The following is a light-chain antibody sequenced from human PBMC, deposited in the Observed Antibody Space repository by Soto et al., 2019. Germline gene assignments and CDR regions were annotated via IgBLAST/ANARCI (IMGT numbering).Light chain of an antibody. J-gene: IGLJ1*01. V-gene: IGLV2-23*01. CDR2: KGT. CDR3: CSYAGTNTYV. Sequence: QSVLTQPASVSGSPGQSITISCTGTSSDVGHYDLVSWYKNHPDKAPQLMIYKGTKRPSGVSDRFSGSKSGNTASLTISGLQAEDEADYYCCSYAGTNTYVFGLGTKVTVL. CDR1: SSDVGHYDL.